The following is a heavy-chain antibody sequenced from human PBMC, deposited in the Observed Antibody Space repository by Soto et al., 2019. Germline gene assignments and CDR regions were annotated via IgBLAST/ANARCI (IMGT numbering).Heavy chain of an antibody. CDR3: AIGKTSGSYYLDY. CDR1: GFTFSNFA. J-gene: IGHJ4*02. Sequence: GGSVSLSCAASGFTFSNFAMRWVRQARGRGLEWVSGISASGRDIHYADSVKDRFTVSRDNSKNTLYLQMNGLRAEDTAIYYSAIGKTSGSYYLDYSCLAALVA. V-gene: IGHV3-23*01. CDR2: ISASGRDI. D-gene: IGHD5-12*01.